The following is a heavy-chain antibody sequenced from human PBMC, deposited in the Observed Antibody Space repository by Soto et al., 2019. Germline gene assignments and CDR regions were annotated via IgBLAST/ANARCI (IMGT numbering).Heavy chain of an antibody. CDR3: ARHTRGKAPYYFDY. J-gene: IGHJ4*02. CDR1: GGSISSSSYY. D-gene: IGHD5-12*01. CDR2: IYYSGST. Sequence: QLQLQESGPGLVKPSETLSLTCTVSGGSISSSSYYWGWIRQPPGKGLEWIGSIYYSGSTYYNPSLKSRVTISVDTSKNQFSLKLSSVTAADTAVYYCARHTRGKAPYYFDYWGQGTLVTVSS. V-gene: IGHV4-39*01.